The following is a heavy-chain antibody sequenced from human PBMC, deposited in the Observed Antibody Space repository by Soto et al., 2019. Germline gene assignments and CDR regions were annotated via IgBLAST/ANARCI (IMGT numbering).Heavy chain of an antibody. CDR2: MTGSGATI. V-gene: IGHV3-23*01. D-gene: IGHD2-21*01. Sequence: PGGSLRLSCAASGFTFSSYAMSWVRQAPGKGLESVCGMTGSGATIHYADSVRGRFTISKDNSKNVLFLQMDYLRDEDTAIYYCAKDAVYNDGLWLMDSWGQGTLVTVSS. J-gene: IGHJ4*02. CDR3: AKDAVYNDGLWLMDS. CDR1: GFTFSSYA.